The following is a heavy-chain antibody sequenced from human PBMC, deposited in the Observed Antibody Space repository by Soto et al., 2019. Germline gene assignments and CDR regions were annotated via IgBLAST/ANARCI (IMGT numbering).Heavy chain of an antibody. V-gene: IGHV4-59*02. CDR3: ARTPETRDWLDP. CDR2: IYYIGAY. D-gene: IGHD1-7*01. Sequence: QSLTCSVSGASVSSYYWSWVRQPPGKGLEWIGYIYYIGAYNYNPSLKSRVTISVDTSKNQFSLKLTSVTAADTAVYYCARTPETRDWLDPWGQGTLVTVSS. J-gene: IGHJ5*02. CDR1: GASVSSYY.